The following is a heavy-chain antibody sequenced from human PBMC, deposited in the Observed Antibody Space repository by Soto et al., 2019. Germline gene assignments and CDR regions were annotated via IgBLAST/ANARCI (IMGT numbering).Heavy chain of an antibody. Sequence: QVQLQESGPGLVKPSETLSLTCTVSGGSISSYYWSWIRQPPGKGLEWIGYIYYSGSTNYNPSLKSRVTISVDTSKNQFSLKLSSVTAADTAVYYCARVGGLGTGTTVRFDYWGQGTLVTVSS. D-gene: IGHD1-7*01. CDR2: IYYSGST. J-gene: IGHJ4*02. V-gene: IGHV4-59*01. CDR3: ARVGGLGTGTTVRFDY. CDR1: GGSISSYY.